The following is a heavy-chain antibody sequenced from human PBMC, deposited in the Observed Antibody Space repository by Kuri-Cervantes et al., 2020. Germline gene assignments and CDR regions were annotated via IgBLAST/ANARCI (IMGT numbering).Heavy chain of an antibody. CDR3: ASIERQWLVHYYGMDV. V-gene: IGHV1-2*02. Sequence: ASVKVSCKASGYTFTGYYMHWVRQAPGQGLEWMGWINPNSGGTNYAQKFQGRVTMTRDTSISTAYMELSRLRSDDTAEYYCASIERQWLVHYYGMDVWGQGTTVTVSS. CDR2: INPNSGGT. CDR1: GYTFTGYY. D-gene: IGHD6-19*01. J-gene: IGHJ6*02.